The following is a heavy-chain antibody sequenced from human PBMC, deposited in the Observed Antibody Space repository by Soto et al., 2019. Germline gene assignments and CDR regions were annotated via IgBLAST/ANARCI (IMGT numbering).Heavy chain of an antibody. J-gene: IGHJ4*02. Sequence: SETLSLTCAVYGGSFSGYYWSWIRQPPGKGLEWIGEINHSGSTNYNPSLKSRVTISVDTSKNQFSLKLSSVTAADTAVYYCARVLVGATDYWGQVTLVT. V-gene: IGHV4-34*01. D-gene: IGHD1-26*01. CDR1: GGSFSGYY. CDR3: ARVLVGATDY. CDR2: INHSGST.